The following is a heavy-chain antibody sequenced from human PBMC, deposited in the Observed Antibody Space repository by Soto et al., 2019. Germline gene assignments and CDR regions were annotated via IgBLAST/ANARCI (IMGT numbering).Heavy chain of an antibody. D-gene: IGHD2-15*01. J-gene: IGHJ3*02. CDR1: GFTFSTYS. CDR3: ASNIGGVVAANHDAFEI. Sequence: GVSLRLSCAASGFTFSTYSMNWGRQAPGKGLEWVSSISSSSKYIYYADSGKGRFTISRDNAKNSLCLQMNSLRAEETAVYYCASNIGGVVAANHDAFEIWGQGTMVSVSS. CDR2: ISSSSKYI. V-gene: IGHV3-21*01.